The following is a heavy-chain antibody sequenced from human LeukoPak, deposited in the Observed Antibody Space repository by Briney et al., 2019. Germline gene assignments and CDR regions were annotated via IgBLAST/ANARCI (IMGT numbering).Heavy chain of an antibody. CDR3: ARHKGSRTWYPFDY. V-gene: IGHV4-59*08. CDR1: GGSIRSYY. Sequence: SETLSLTCIVSGGSIRSYYWSWIRQPPGKGLEWIGYMSKSGSTNYNPSLQSRVTILVDTSKNQFSLKLSSATAADTAVYYCARHKGSRTWYPFDYWGQGTLVTVSS. D-gene: IGHD6-13*01. J-gene: IGHJ4*02. CDR2: MSKSGST.